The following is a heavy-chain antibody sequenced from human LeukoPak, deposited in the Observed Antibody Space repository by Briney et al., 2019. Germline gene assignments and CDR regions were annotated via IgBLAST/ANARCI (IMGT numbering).Heavy chain of an antibody. V-gene: IGHV4-59*01. D-gene: IGHD6-6*01. CDR2: IYYSGST. CDR1: GGSISSYY. CDR3: ARDQNSSSRGSDAFDI. J-gene: IGHJ3*02. Sequence: SETLSLTCTVSGGSISSYYWSWIRQPPGKGLEWIGYIYYSGSTNYNPSLKSRVTISVDTSENQFSLKLSSVTAADTAVYYCARDQNSSSRGSDAFDIWGQGTMVTVSS.